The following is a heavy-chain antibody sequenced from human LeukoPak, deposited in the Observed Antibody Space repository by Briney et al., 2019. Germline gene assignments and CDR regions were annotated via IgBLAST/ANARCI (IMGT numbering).Heavy chain of an antibody. J-gene: IGHJ4*02. CDR2: ISYDGSNK. V-gene: IGHV3-30-3*01. CDR1: GFTFSSYA. CDR3: ARGSTVTIPDY. Sequence: PGGSLRLSCAASGFTFSSYAMHWVRQAPGKGLGWVAVISYDGSNKYYADSVKGRFTISRDNSKNTLYLQMNSLRAEDTAVYYCARGSTVTIPDYWGQGTLVTVSS. D-gene: IGHD4-17*01.